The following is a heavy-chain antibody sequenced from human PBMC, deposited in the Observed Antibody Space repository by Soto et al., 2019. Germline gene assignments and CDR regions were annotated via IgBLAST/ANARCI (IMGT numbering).Heavy chain of an antibody. D-gene: IGHD5-12*01. V-gene: IGHV1-69*06. CDR2: IIPIFGTT. CDR3: ARDDSGRGWFDP. Sequence: QVQLVQSGTEVKNPGSSVKVSCKASGGTFSSYAINWVRQAPGQGLEWMGGIIPIFGTTNSAQKFQGRVTITADKSTSTAYMELSSLRSEDTAVYYCARDDSGRGWFDPWGQGTLVTVSS. J-gene: IGHJ5*02. CDR1: GGTFSSYA.